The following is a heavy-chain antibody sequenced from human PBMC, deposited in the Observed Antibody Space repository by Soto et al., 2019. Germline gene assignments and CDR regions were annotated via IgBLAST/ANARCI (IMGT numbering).Heavy chain of an antibody. CDR3: ARSLVGAAAYYYYYMDV. CDR1: GDSVSSNSAA. D-gene: IGHD6-25*01. V-gene: IGHV6-1*01. Sequence: QSQTLSLTCAISGDSVSSNSAAWNWIRQSPSRGLEWLGRTYYRSKWYNDYAVSVKSRITINPDTSKNQFSLQLNSVTPEDTAVYYCARSLVGAAAYYYYYMDVWGKGTTVTVSS. CDR2: TYYRSKWYN. J-gene: IGHJ6*03.